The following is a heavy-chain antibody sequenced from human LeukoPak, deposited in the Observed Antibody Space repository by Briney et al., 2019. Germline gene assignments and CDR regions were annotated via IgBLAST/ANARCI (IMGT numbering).Heavy chain of an antibody. CDR2: IKQDGSEK. CDR1: GFTFSSYW. D-gene: IGHD6-13*01. V-gene: IGHV3-7*01. Sequence: GGSLRLSCAASGFTFSSYWMSWVRQAPGKGLEWVANIKQDGSEKYYVDSVKGRFTISRDNAKNSLYLQMNSLRAGDTAVYYCARDGSSYYYGMDVWGQGTTVTVSS. CDR3: ARDGSSYYYGMDV. J-gene: IGHJ6*02.